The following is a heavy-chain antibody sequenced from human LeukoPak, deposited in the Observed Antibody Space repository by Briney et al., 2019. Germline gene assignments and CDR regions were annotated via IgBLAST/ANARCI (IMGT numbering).Heavy chain of an antibody. CDR1: GYTFISYG. CDR3: ALIGDHAWFDP. J-gene: IGHJ5*02. V-gene: IGHV1-18*01. Sequence: ASVKVSCKASGYTFISYGISWVRQAPGQGLEWMGWTSGDNVNTNYAQKFQGRVTMTTDTSTTTAYMELRSLRSDDTAVYYCALIGDHAWFDPWGQGTLVTVSS. CDR2: TSGDNVNT. D-gene: IGHD3-10*01.